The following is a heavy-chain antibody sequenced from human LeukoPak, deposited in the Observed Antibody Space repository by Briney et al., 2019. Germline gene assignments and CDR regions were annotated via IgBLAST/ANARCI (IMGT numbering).Heavy chain of an antibody. CDR2: ISVSGNT. CDR3: AKAGKSIVGATSYFDY. V-gene: IGHV3-23*01. J-gene: IGHJ4*02. Sequence: PGGSLRLSCAASGFTFSSYAMSWVRQAPGKGLEWVSAISVSGNTYHADSVKGRFTISRDSSKNTLYLQMNSLRAEDTAVYYCAKAGKSIVGATSYFDYWGQGTLVTVSS. CDR1: GFTFSSYA. D-gene: IGHD1-26*01.